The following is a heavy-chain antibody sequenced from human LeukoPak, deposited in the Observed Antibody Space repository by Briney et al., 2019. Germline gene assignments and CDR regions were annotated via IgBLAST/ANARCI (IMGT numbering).Heavy chain of an antibody. CDR2: VSSSGDDT. J-gene: IGHJ4*02. D-gene: IGHD6-13*01. CDR3: AKGPGQQLVTRFDN. CDR1: GFIFSNYA. V-gene: IGHV3-23*01. Sequence: GGSLRLSCAASGFIFSNYAIYWVRQAPGKGLEWVSGVSSSGDDTYYADSVRGRFTISRDSSKNMVYLQMNYLRAEDTAVYYCAKGPGQQLVTRFDNWGQGTLVTVSS.